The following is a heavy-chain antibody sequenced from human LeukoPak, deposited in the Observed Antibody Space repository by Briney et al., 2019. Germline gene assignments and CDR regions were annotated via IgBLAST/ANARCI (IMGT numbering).Heavy chain of an antibody. J-gene: IGHJ6*02. CDR2: ISYDGSNK. CDR3: AKAGYGDYYYYGMDV. D-gene: IGHD4-17*01. Sequence: GGSLRLPCAASGFTFSSYGMHWVRQAPGKGLEWVAVISYDGSNKYYADSVKGRFTISRDNSKNTLYLQMNSLRAEDTAVYYCAKAGYGDYYYYGMDVWGQGTTVTVSS. V-gene: IGHV3-30*18. CDR1: GFTFSSYG.